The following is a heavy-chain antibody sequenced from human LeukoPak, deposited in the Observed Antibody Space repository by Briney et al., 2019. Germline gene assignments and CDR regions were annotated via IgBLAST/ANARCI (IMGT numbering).Heavy chain of an antibody. V-gene: IGHV4-31*03. CDR1: VGSISSGGYY. D-gene: IGHD1-26*01. J-gene: IGHJ4*02. CDR3: ARVAKTWYSGNYYPSQFDY. CDR2: IYYSGSS. Sequence: KPSETLSLTCTVSVGSISSGGYYWSWIRQHPGKGLEWIGYIYYSGSSYYNPSLKSRVTISVDTSKNQLSLKVNSVTAADTAVYYCARVAKTWYSGNYYPSQFDYWGQGTLVTVSS.